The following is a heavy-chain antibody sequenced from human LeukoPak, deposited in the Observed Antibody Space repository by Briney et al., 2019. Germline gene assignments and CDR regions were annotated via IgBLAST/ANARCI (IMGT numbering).Heavy chain of an antibody. CDR1: GYTFTSYD. D-gene: IGHD3-10*01. CDR2: MNPNSGNT. J-gene: IGHJ5*02. V-gene: IGHV1-8*01. Sequence: ASVKVSCKASGYTFTSYDINWVRQATGQGLEWMGWMNPNSGNTGYAQKFQGRVTMTRNTSISTAYMELSSLRSEGTAVYYCARLITMVRGVITVDWFDPWGQGTLVTVSS. CDR3: ARLITMVRGVITVDWFDP.